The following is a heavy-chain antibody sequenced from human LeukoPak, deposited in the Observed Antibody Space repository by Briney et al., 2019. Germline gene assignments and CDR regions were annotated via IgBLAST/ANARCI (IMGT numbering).Heavy chain of an antibody. CDR1: GFTFSSYD. J-gene: IGHJ4*02. D-gene: IGHD4-17*01. CDR3: AKGDGDGVDY. Sequence: PGRSLRLSCAASGFTFSSYDMHWVRQAPGKGLEWVAVISFDGSNKYYADSVKGRFTISSDNSKNTLYLQMNSLRAEDTAVYYCAKGDGDGVDYRGQGTLVTVSS. CDR2: ISFDGSNK. V-gene: IGHV3-30-3*01.